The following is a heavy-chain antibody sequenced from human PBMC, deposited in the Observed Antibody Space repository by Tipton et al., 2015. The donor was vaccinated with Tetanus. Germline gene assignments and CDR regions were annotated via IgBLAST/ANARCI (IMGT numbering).Heavy chain of an antibody. CDR1: GGSFSLYY. CDR2: ISHSGSS. V-gene: IGHV4-34*01. D-gene: IGHD5-18*01. Sequence: TLSLTCTVSGGSFSLYYWNWVRQSPGKGLEWIGEISHSGSSSYSPCLKSRVTISVDTSKNQFSLRLRSVAAADTAVYYCARGGSYSYGPRGFDLWGRGTLVTVSS. J-gene: IGHJ2*01. CDR3: ARGGSYSYGPRGFDL.